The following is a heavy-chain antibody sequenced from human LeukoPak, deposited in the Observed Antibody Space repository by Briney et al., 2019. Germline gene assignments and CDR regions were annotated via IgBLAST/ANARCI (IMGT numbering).Heavy chain of an antibody. CDR2: ISYDGSNK. Sequence: PGGSLRLSCAASGFTFSSFGIHWVRQAPGKGLEWVAVISYDGSNKYYTDSVKGRFTISRDNSKNTLYLQMNSLRAEDTAVYYCAISLGYCSGDNCYFDAFDIWGQGTMVTVSS. CDR3: AISLGYCSGDNCYFDAFDI. J-gene: IGHJ3*02. D-gene: IGHD2-15*01. CDR1: GFTFSSFG. V-gene: IGHV3-30*03.